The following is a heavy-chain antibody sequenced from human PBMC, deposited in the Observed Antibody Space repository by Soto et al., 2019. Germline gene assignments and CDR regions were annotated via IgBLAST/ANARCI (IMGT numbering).Heavy chain of an antibody. Sequence: PGGSLRLSCAASGITFSNAWMNWVRQAPGKGLEYIGRIRSKTDGGTTEYAAPVEGRFTISRDDSKNTLYLQMGGLKTEDTAVYYCTTTRPGTNVFDNWGQGTLVTVS. CDR3: TTTRPGTNVFDN. V-gene: IGHV3-15*01. CDR2: IRSKTDGGTT. CDR1: GITFSNAW. J-gene: IGHJ3*02.